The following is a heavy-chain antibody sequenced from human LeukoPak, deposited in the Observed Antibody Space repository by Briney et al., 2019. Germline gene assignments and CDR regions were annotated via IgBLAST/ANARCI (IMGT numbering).Heavy chain of an antibody. D-gene: IGHD4-17*01. Sequence: ASVKVSFKASGYTFIRYGISWVRQAPGQGREGMGWISAYNGNTNYAQKLQGRVTMTTDTSTSTAYMELRSLRSDDTAVYYCARAGYYGDYGDYWGQGTLVTVSS. CDR1: GYTFIRYG. CDR2: ISAYNGNT. V-gene: IGHV1-18*04. J-gene: IGHJ4*02. CDR3: ARAGYYGDYGDY.